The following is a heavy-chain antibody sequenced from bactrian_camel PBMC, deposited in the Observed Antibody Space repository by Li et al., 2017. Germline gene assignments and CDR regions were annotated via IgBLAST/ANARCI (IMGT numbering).Heavy chain of an antibody. V-gene: IGHV3S5*01. CDR1: GRKYSSYC. CDR3: GTNKYCRGSACCISDFSH. CDR2: IYTDGSGP. Sequence: VQLVESGGGLVQPGGSLRLSCAISGRKYSSYCMGWFRQAPGKGLEWVSSIYTDGSGPYYAEFVKGRFTISKDSAKNTLYLQMNNLKPEDTAMYYCGTNKYCRGSACCISDFSHWGQGTQVTVS. D-gene: IGHD2*01. J-gene: IGHJ4*01.